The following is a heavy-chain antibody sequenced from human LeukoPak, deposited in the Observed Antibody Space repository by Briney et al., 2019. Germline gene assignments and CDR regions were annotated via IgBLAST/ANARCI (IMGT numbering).Heavy chain of an antibody. D-gene: IGHD3-9*01. J-gene: IGHJ4*02. CDR2: IKSKTDGGTT. Sequence: GGSLRLSCAASGFTFSNYWMTWVRQAPGKGLEWVGRIKSKTDGGTTDYAAPVKGRFTISRDDSKNTLYLQMNSLKTEDTAVYYCTSRSLRYFDWSSPDYWGQGTLVTVSS. V-gene: IGHV3-15*01. CDR1: GFTFSNYW. CDR3: TSRSLRYFDWSSPDY.